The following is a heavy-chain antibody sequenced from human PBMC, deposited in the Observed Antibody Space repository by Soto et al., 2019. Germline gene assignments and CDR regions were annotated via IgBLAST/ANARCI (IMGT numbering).Heavy chain of an antibody. V-gene: IGHV3-30*18. CDR1: GFNFGSYV. CDR3: EKESMGRGDRYKAMVRAPRFDY. Sequence: VGSLRLSCAASGFNFGSYVMSWVRQAPGKGLEWVGVISDDGTNKDYADSVKGRFTTSRDNSKNTLYLRMNSLRAEDTAVYYCEKESMGRGDRYKAMVRAPRFDYWGQGTLVTVSS. J-gene: IGHJ4*02. D-gene: IGHD5-18*01. CDR2: ISDDGTNK.